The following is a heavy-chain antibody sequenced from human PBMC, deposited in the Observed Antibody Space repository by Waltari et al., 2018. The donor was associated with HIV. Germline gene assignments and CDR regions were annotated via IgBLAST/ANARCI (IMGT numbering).Heavy chain of an antibody. D-gene: IGHD3-9*01. V-gene: IGHV3-30*01. Sequence: QVQLVESGGGVVKPGGSVRLSCAASGFMFSMYILHWVRQAPGKGLEGVAVISVDGNIQFYADSVKGRFTISRDNSKNTLYLQMDSLRAEDTAVYYCARVDTLYYFDRPCDFWGQGTLVTVSS. CDR1: GFMFSMYI. CDR3: ARVDTLYYFDRPCDF. CDR2: ISVDGNIQ. J-gene: IGHJ4*02.